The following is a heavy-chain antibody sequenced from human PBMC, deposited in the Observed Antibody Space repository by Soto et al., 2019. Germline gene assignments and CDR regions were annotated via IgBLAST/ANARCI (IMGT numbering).Heavy chain of an antibody. V-gene: IGHV2-5*02. CDR3: AHKGPEDWPLDY. CDR2: IYWDDSK. CDR1: GFSLSTSGVG. J-gene: IGHJ4*02. D-gene: IGHD3-9*01. Sequence: QITLKESGPTLVRPTQTLTLTCAFSGFSLSTSGVGVGWIRQPPGKALEWLAVIYWDDSKHYSPYLRSRLTITKAPSKNQVVLTMTNMDPMDTGTYYCAHKGPEDWPLDYWGQGTLVTVSS.